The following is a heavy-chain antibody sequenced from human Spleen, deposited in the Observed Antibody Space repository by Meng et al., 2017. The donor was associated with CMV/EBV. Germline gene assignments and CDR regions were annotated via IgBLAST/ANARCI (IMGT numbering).Heavy chain of an antibody. D-gene: IGHD1-7*01. V-gene: IGHV1-69*05. Sequence: SVKVSCKASGGTFSSFGISWVRQAPGQGLEWMGGIIPIFGTTHYAQKFKGRVTITKDESTSTAYMELSSLRSEDTAVYYCAKDINGGGTTGLLHTFDIWGHGTMVTVSS. CDR3: AKDINGGGTTGLLHTFDI. CDR1: GGTFSSFG. J-gene: IGHJ3*02. CDR2: IIPIFGTT.